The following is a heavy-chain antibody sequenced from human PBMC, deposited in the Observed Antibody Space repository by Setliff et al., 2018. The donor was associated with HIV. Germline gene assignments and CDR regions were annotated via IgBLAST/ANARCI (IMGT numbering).Heavy chain of an antibody. V-gene: IGHV3-53*01. J-gene: IGHJ6*03. CDR3: ASAYDYYMDV. CDR2: IYSGGST. CDR1: GFTFSNYW. Sequence: PGGSLRLSCAASGFTFSNYWMTWVRQVPGKGLEWVSVIYSGGSTYSADSLKGRFTISRDNSKNTLYLQMNNLRVEDTAVYYCASAYDYYMDVWGKGTTVTVSS.